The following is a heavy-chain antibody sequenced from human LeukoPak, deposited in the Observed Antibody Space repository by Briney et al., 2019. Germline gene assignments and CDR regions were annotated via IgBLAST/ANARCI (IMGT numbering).Heavy chain of an antibody. CDR2: IYSNGNT. V-gene: IGHV4-59*12. CDR1: GGSISNYY. CDR3: ARGRKEQLIRTAYNWFDP. J-gene: IGHJ5*02. D-gene: IGHD6-13*01. Sequence: SETLSLTCTVSGGSISNYYWTWIRQTPGKGLEWIGYIYSNGNTKYNPSLKSRVTISVDTSKNQFSLKMNSVTAADTAVYYCARGRKEQLIRTAYNWFDPWGQGTLVTVSS.